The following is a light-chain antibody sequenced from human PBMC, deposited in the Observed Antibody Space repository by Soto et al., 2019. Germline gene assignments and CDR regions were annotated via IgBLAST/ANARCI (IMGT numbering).Light chain of an antibody. V-gene: IGLV1-51*02. J-gene: IGLJ3*02. Sequence: QSVLTQPPSVSAAPGQTVTIFCSGSSSNIGNNYVSWYQQLPGTAPKLLIYENNKRPSGIPDRFSGSKSGTSATLGITGLQTGDEADYYCGTWDSSLRGVFGGGTKLTVL. CDR1: SSNIGNNY. CDR3: GTWDSSLRGV. CDR2: ENN.